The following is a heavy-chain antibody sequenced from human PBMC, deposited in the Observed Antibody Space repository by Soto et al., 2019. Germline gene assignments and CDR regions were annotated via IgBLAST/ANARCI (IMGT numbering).Heavy chain of an antibody. V-gene: IGHV3-74*01. CDR3: TRGGFMHAFDM. Sequence: EVQVVESGGGLVQPGGSLRLSCTTSGFTFSNYWMHWVRQAPGKGLVWVSRVNNDGRNTICTDSVKGRFTISRDNVKNTVYLEMNSLRADDTALYFCTRGGFMHAFDMWGQGTTVTVSS. CDR2: VNNDGRNT. CDR1: GFTFSNYW. D-gene: IGHD3-16*01. J-gene: IGHJ3*02.